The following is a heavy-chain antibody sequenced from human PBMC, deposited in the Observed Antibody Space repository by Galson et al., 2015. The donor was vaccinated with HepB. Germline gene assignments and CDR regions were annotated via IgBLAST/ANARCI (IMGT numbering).Heavy chain of an antibody. CDR3: PRGGRKGWFDP. Sequence: ETLSLTCTVSGGFISSYYWSWFWQPPGKGLEWIGYIYYSGSPSYNPSLRGRVTISVDTSKNQFSLKLSSVTAADTAVYNCPRGGRKGWFDPWGQGTLVTVSS. CDR2: IYYSGSP. J-gene: IGHJ5*02. CDR1: GGFISSYY. V-gene: IGHV4-59*01.